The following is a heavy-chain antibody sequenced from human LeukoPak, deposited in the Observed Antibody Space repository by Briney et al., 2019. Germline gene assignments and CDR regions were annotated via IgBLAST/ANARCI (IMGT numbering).Heavy chain of an antibody. Sequence: NSSETLSLTCAVYGGSFSGYYWSWIRQPPGKGLEWIGEINHSGSTNYNPSLKSRVTLSVDTSKNQFSLKLSSVTAADTAVYYCARRGSSWYVVNYWGQGTLVTVSS. V-gene: IGHV4-34*01. CDR1: GGSFSGYY. D-gene: IGHD6-13*01. CDR2: INHSGST. CDR3: ARRGSSWYVVNY. J-gene: IGHJ4*02.